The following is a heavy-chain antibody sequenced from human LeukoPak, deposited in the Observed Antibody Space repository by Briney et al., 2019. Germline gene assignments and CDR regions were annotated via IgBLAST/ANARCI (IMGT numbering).Heavy chain of an antibody. CDR1: GFTFSSYG. CDR3: ARDSNYDTSGHYY. CDR2: ISYDGSNK. J-gene: IGHJ4*02. D-gene: IGHD3-22*01. V-gene: IGHV3-30*03. Sequence: GGSLRLSCAASGFTFSSYGMHWVRQAPGKGLEWVAVISYDGSNKNYADSVKGRFTISRDNSKNTLYLQMNSLRAEDTAVYYCARDSNYDTSGHYYWGQGTLVTVSS.